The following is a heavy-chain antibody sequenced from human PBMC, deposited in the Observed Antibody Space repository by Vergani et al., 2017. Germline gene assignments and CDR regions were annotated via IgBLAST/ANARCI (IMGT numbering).Heavy chain of an antibody. Sequence: EVQLLESGGGLVQPGGSLRLSCAVSGFTFSSYAMSWVRQAPGKGLEWVSAICGSGGSTYYADSVRGRFTISRDNSKNTLYLQMNSLRAEDTAVYYCAKVPLAVADPMMFDYWGQGTLVTVSS. CDR1: GFTFSSYA. J-gene: IGHJ4*02. CDR2: ICGSGGST. D-gene: IGHD6-19*01. CDR3: AKVPLAVADPMMFDY. V-gene: IGHV3-23*01.